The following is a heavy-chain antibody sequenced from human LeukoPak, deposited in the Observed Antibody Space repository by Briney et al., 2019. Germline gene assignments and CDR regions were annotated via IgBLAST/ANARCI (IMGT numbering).Heavy chain of an antibody. J-gene: IGHJ4*02. D-gene: IGHD5-12*01. CDR2: HSGSGGRT. V-gene: IGHV3-23*01. CDR3: AKETGYSGYDYGDY. CDR1: GFTFSDYY. Sequence: GGSLRLSCAASGFTFSDYYMRWLRQATGKGLEWFSGHSGSGGRTYYADSVKGRFTISSDNYTDTPELQMNGLRADGRVVHYDAKETGYSGYDYGDYWGRGNLVTVSS.